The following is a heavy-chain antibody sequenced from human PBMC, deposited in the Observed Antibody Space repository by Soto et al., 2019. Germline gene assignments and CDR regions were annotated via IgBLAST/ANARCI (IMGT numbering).Heavy chain of an antibody. J-gene: IGHJ1*01. CDR2: ISWKSGSI. CDR3: AKGAAAASIQTFFQH. D-gene: IGHD6-13*01. Sequence: EVQLVESGGGLVQPGGSWRPSGEASGLAFDDLASNWVRLAPGKGLGGVPGISWKSGSIGYADSVKGRFTISRDNAKNSLYLQMNSLRAEDTALYYCAKGAAAASIQTFFQHWGQGTLVTVSS. V-gene: IGHV3-9*01. CDR1: GLAFDDLA.